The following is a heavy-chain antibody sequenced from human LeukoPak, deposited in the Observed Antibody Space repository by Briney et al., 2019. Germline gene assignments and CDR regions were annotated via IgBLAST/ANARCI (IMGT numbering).Heavy chain of an antibody. D-gene: IGHD6-6*01. J-gene: IGHJ4*02. CDR3: ARISSSYDYDY. Sequence: GGSLRLSCAASGFTFGTYAMSWVRQAPWKELEGVSALSDSGGSTSYADSVRGRFTISRDNSRNTLYLQMNSLRAEDMAVYYCARISSSYDYDYWGQGTLVTVSS. V-gene: IGHV3-23*01. CDR2: LSDSGGST. CDR1: GFTFGTYA.